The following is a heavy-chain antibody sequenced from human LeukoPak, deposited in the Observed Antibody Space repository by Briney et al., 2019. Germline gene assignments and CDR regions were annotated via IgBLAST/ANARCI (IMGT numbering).Heavy chain of an antibody. Sequence: ASVKVSCKASGYTFTGYYMHWVRQAPGQGLEWMGRINPNSGGTNYAQKFQGRVTMTRDTSISTAYMELSRLRSDDTAVYYCARDLLGSGSYYGYWGQGTLVTVSS. V-gene: IGHV1-2*06. D-gene: IGHD3-10*01. CDR2: INPNSGGT. CDR1: GYTFTGYY. CDR3: ARDLLGSGSYYGY. J-gene: IGHJ4*02.